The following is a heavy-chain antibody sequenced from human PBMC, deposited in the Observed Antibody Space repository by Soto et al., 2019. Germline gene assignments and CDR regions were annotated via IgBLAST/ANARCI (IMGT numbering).Heavy chain of an antibody. D-gene: IGHD3-22*01. CDR3: VRHGGCDSSDYYYMDY. CDR1: GVSISISSYY. V-gene: IGHV4-39*01. CDR2: SYYSGST. J-gene: IGHJ4*02. Sequence: PSETLSLTCTVSGVSISISSYYWGCIRQPPGKGLEWIGSSYYSGSTYYNPSLNSRVTISVDTSKNQLPLKLSPVTAADTAEYYFVRHGGCDSSDYYYMDYWGQGTLVTVSS.